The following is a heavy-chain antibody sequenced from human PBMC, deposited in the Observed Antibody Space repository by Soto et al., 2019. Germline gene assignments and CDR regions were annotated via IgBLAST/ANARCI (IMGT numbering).Heavy chain of an antibody. CDR2: INHSGST. J-gene: IGHJ6*02. D-gene: IGHD1-26*01. V-gene: IGHV4-34*01. CDR1: GGSFSGYY. Sequence: PSETLSLTCAVYGGSFSGYYWSWIRQPPGKELEKIGEINHSGSTNYNPSLKSRVTISVDTSKNQFSLKLSSVTAADTAVYYCARGSPLPVGRSGAYYYYGMDVWGQGTTVTVSS. CDR3: ARGSPLPVGRSGAYYYYGMDV.